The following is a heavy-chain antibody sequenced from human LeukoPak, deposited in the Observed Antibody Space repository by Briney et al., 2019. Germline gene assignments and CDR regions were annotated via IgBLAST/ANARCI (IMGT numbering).Heavy chain of an antibody. V-gene: IGHV1-2*02. D-gene: IGHD3-10*01. J-gene: IGHJ5*02. CDR2: INPNSGGT. Sequence: ASVKVSCKASGYTFTGYYMHWVRQAPGQGLEWMGWINPNSGGTNYAQKFQGRVTMTRDTSISTAYMELSRLRSDDTAVYYCARVLWFGELGWFDPWGQGTLVTVSS. CDR3: ARVLWFGELGWFDP. CDR1: GYTFTGYY.